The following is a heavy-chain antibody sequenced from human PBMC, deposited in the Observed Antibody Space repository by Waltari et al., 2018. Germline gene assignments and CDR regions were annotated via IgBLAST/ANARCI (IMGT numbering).Heavy chain of an antibody. V-gene: IGHV4-34*01. J-gene: IGHJ3*02. Sequence: QVQLQQWGAGLLKPSETLSLTCAVYGGSFSGYYWSWIRQPPGKGLEWIGEINHSGSTNYNPSLKSRVTISADTSKNQFSLKLSSVTAADTAVYYCARPCSSTSCPSGRDAFDIWGQGTMVTVSS. CDR2: INHSGST. D-gene: IGHD2-2*01. CDR3: ARPCSSTSCPSGRDAFDI. CDR1: GGSFSGYY.